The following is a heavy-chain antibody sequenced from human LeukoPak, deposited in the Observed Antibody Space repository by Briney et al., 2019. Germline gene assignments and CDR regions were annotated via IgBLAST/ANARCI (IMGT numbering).Heavy chain of an antibody. CDR3: ARAGGYSSSSGPGY. Sequence: ASVKGSCKASGYTFTGYYMHWVRQAPGQGLEWMGWINPNSGGTNYAQKFQGRVTMTRDTSISTAYMELSRLRSDDTAVYYCARAGGYSSSSGPGYRGQGTLVTVSS. V-gene: IGHV1-2*02. D-gene: IGHD6-6*01. CDR1: GYTFTGYY. J-gene: IGHJ4*02. CDR2: INPNSGGT.